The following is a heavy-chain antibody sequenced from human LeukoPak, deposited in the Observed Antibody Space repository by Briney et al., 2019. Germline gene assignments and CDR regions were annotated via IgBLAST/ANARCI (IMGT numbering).Heavy chain of an antibody. CDR3: AREWCGGDCYSSPADY. V-gene: IGHV3-30-3*01. CDR1: GFTFSSYA. Sequence: PGGSLRLSCAASGFTFSSYAMHWVRQAPGKGLEWAAVISYDGSNKYYADSVKGRFTISRDNSKNTLYLQMNSLRAEDTAVYYCAREWCGGDCYSSPADYWGQGTLVTVSS. CDR2: ISYDGSNK. J-gene: IGHJ4*02. D-gene: IGHD2-21*02.